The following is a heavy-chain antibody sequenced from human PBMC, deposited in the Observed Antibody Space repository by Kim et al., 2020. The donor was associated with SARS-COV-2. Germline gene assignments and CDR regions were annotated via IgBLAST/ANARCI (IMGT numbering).Heavy chain of an antibody. V-gene: IGHV4-39*01. D-gene: IGHD2-15*01. Sequence: NPSLKSQVTISVDTSKNQFSLKLSSVTAADTAVYYCARTGVCSGGSCYPAWGQGTLVTVSS. CDR3: ARTGVCSGGSCYPA. J-gene: IGHJ4*02.